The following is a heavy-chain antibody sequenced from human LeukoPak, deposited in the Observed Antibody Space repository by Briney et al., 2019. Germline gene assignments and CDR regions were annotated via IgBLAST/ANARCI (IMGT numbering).Heavy chain of an antibody. CDR3: AREGGDFKYCSSTSCYYFDY. CDR1: GYTFTGYY. Sequence: ASVKVSCKASGYTFTGYYMHWVRQAPGQGLEWMGWINPNSGGTNYAQKFQGRVTMTRDTSISTAYMELSRLRSDDTAVYYCAREGGDFKYCSSTSCYYFDYWGQGTLVTVSS. CDR2: INPNSGGT. V-gene: IGHV1-2*02. D-gene: IGHD2-2*01. J-gene: IGHJ4*02.